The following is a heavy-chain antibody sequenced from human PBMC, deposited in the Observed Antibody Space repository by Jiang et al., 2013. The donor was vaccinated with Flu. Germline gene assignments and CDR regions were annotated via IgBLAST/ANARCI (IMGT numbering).Heavy chain of an antibody. CDR3: AKRQYASGWYGGYYGMDA. J-gene: IGHJ6*02. V-gene: IGHV3-30*02. CDR2: IRYDGGNK. CDR1: GFTFSSYG. D-gene: IGHD6-19*01. Sequence: AASGFTFSSYGMYWVRQAPGKGLEWVAFIRYDGGNKYYADSVKGRFIISRDNSKNTLYLQMNSLRVEDSAVYYCAKRQYASGWYGGYYGMDAWGQGTTVTVSS.